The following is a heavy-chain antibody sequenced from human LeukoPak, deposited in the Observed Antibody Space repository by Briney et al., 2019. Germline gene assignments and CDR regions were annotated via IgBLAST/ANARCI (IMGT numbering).Heavy chain of an antibody. CDR3: AKVGTGTTPAWFDP. CDR2: ISGSGGST. D-gene: IGHD1-1*01. CDR1: GFTFSSYA. J-gene: IGHJ5*02. V-gene: IGHV3-23*01. Sequence: GGSLRLSCAASGFTFSSYAMSWVRQAPGKGLEWVSTISGSGGSTYYADSVKGRFTISRDNSKNTLYLQMNSLRAEDTAIYYCAKVGTGTTPAWFDPWGQGTQVTVSS.